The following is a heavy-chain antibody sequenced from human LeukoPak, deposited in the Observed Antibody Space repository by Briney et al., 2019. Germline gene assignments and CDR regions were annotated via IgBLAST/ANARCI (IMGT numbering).Heavy chain of an antibody. Sequence: GGSLRLSCAASGFTFSSHSMNWARQAPGKGLEWVSAISGSGGSTYYADSVKGRFTISRDNSKNTLYLQMNSLRAEDTAVYYCAKSRAYYYDSSGYYYWFDPWGQGTLVTVSS. J-gene: IGHJ5*02. CDR2: ISGSGGST. CDR1: GFTFSSHS. V-gene: IGHV3-23*01. CDR3: AKSRAYYYDSSGYYYWFDP. D-gene: IGHD3-22*01.